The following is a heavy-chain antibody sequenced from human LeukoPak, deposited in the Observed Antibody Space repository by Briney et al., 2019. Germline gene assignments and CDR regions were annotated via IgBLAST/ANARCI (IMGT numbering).Heavy chain of an antibody. V-gene: IGHV3-11*04. D-gene: IGHD3-9*01. CDR3: ARGGKAYYDILTGPMGAFDI. CDR2: IHSLGSTT. CDR1: GFTFSDYY. Sequence: PGRSLRLSCAPSGFTFSDYYMSWIRHAPGKGLGCVSYIHSLGSTTYYADSVKVRLSISRDNAKNSLYLQMNSLRAEDTAVYYCARGGKAYYDILTGPMGAFDIWGQGTMVTVSS. J-gene: IGHJ3*02.